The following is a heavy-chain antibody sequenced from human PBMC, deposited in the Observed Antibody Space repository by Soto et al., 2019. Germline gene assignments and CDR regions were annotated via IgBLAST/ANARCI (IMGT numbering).Heavy chain of an antibody. Sequence: QVQLVQSGAEVKKPGASVKVSCKASGYTFTSYGINWVRQAPGQGLEWMGWISAYNGNTNYVQKLQGRVTMTTDTSTNTAFMELRSPRSDDTAVYYCARLSTPSAYHSLDYWGQGTLVTVSS. V-gene: IGHV1-18*04. J-gene: IGHJ4*02. D-gene: IGHD5-12*01. CDR2: ISAYNGNT. CDR1: GYTFTSYG. CDR3: ARLSTPSAYHSLDY.